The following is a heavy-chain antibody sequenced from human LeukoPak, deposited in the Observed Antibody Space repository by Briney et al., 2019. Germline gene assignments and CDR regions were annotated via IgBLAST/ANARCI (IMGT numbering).Heavy chain of an antibody. CDR3: ARARGYYDPNWFDP. D-gene: IGHD3-22*01. V-gene: IGHV4-30-4*01. J-gene: IGHJ5*02. CDR2: IYYSGST. CDR1: GGSISSGDYY. Sequence: NPSETLSLTCTVSGGSISSGDYYWSWIRQPPGKGLEWIVYIYYSGSTYYNPFLKSRVTISVDTSKNQFSPKLSSVTAADTAVYYCARARGYYDPNWFDPWGQGTLVTVSS.